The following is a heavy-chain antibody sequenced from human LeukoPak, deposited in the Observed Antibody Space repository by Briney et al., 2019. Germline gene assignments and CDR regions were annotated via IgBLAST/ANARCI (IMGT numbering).Heavy chain of an antibody. CDR2: IYYTGNT. Sequence: SETLSLTCTVSGDSISTYYWSWIRQPPGKGLEWIGYIYYTGNTNYNPSLKSRVTISMDTSKSQFSLKLSSVTAADTAVYYCARYVWGSYPTFEDYWGQGTLVTVSS. D-gene: IGHD3-16*02. V-gene: IGHV4-59*01. CDR3: ARYVWGSYPTFEDY. CDR1: GDSISTYY. J-gene: IGHJ4*02.